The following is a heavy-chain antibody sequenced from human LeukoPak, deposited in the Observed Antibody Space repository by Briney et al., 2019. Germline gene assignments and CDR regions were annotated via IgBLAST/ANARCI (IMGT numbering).Heavy chain of an antibody. D-gene: IGHD6-13*01. CDR2: IRYDGSNK. J-gene: IGHJ4*02. Sequence: GRSLRLSCTASGFTFSNFAMHWVRQAPGKGLEWVAFIRYDGSNKYYADSVKGRFTISRDNAKNSLYLQMNSLTAEDTAVYYCAREHSSSWYDDYFDYWGQGTLVTVSS. CDR1: GFTFSNFA. CDR3: AREHSSSWYDDYFDY. V-gene: IGHV3-30*04.